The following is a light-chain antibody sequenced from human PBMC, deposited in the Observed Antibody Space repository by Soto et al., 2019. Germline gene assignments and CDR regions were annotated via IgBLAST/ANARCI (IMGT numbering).Light chain of an antibody. CDR2: GAS. V-gene: IGKV3-15*01. CDR1: ESLSTY. J-gene: IGKJ2*01. Sequence: EIVMTQSPATLSVSPGERVTLSCRASESLSTYLAWYQQKPGQAPRLLIYGASTKATGIPARFSGSGSATVFPLTISSLQSEDFAVYYCQSYNDWPLTFGQGTKLEI. CDR3: QSYNDWPLT.